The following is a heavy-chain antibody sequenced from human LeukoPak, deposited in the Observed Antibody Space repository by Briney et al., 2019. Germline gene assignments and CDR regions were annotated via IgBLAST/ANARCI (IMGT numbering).Heavy chain of an antibody. CDR1: GYTFTGYY. J-gene: IGHJ6*02. V-gene: IGHV1-2*02. Sequence: ASVKVSCKASGYTFTGYYMHWVRQAPGQGLEWMGWINPNSGGTNYAQKFQGRVTMTRDTSISTAYMELSRLRSDDTAVYYCAREPNRWLTMVRGVPGANGMDVWGQGTTVTVSS. D-gene: IGHD3-10*01. CDR2: INPNSGGT. CDR3: AREPNRWLTMVRGVPGANGMDV.